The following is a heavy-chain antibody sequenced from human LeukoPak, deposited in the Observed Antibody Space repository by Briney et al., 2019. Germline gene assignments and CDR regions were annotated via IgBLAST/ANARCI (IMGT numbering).Heavy chain of an antibody. CDR2: INPNSGGT. V-gene: IGHV1-2*02. CDR1: GYTFTGYY. Sequence: GASVKVSCKASGYTFTGYYIHWVRQAPGQGLEWMVWINPNSGGTNFAQKFQGRVTMTRDTSISAAYMELSRLRSDDTAVYYCARDGARLPAASWGQGTLVTVSS. CDR3: ARDGARLPAAS. D-gene: IGHD2-2*01. J-gene: IGHJ4*02.